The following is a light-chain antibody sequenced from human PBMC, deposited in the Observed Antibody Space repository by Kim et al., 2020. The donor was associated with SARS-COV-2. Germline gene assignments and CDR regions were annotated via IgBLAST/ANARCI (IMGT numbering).Light chain of an antibody. J-gene: IGKJ2*02. CDR1: QSIGTY. V-gene: IGKV1-39*01. CDR3: QQGYNIPRT. CDR2: AAS. Sequence: DIQMTQSPSSLSASLGDRVTITCRASQSIGTYLNWYQKKPGKAPNLLIYAASSLQSGVPPRFSGSGSGTDFTLTISSLQPEDFATYYCQQGYNIPRTFGQGTKLEIK.